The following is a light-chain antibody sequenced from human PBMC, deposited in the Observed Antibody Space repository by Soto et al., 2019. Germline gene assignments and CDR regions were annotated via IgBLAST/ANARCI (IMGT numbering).Light chain of an antibody. CDR2: DAS. V-gene: IGKV1-33*01. J-gene: IGKJ4*01. CDR1: QGISNY. CDR3: QQYENFPLT. Sequence: DIRMTQSPSTLSASVGERVTVSCQASQGISNYLNWYQQKPGKAPKLLIFDASNLEIGVPSRFSGSGSGTDFSFTISSLQPEDIATYYCQQYENFPLTFGGGTKV.